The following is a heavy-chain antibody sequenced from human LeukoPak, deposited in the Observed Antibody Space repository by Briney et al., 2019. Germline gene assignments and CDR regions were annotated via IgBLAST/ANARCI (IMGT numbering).Heavy chain of an antibody. CDR1: GGTFSSYA. D-gene: IGHD3-10*01. Sequence: ASVKVSCKASGGTFSSYAISWVRQAPGQGLEWMGGIIPIFGTANYAQKFQGGVTITADESTSTAYMELSSLRSEDTAVYYCARTITMVRGVIFPFGYWFDPWGQGTLVTVSS. J-gene: IGHJ5*02. CDR3: ARTITMVRGVIFPFGYWFDP. CDR2: IIPIFGTA. V-gene: IGHV1-69*13.